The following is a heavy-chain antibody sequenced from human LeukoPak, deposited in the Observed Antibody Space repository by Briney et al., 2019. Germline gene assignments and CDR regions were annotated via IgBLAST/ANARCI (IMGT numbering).Heavy chain of an antibody. CDR3: ARDRDFSASWEINFDY. D-gene: IGHD1-26*01. V-gene: IGHV3-7*01. CDR2: IKQDGSEK. Sequence: GGSLSLSCAVSGFTFSSYWMSWVRQAPGKGLEWVANIKQDGSEKYYVDSVKGRFTISRDNAKNSLYMQMNSLRAEDTAVYYCARDRDFSASWEINFDYWGQGALVIVSS. J-gene: IGHJ4*02. CDR1: GFTFSSYW.